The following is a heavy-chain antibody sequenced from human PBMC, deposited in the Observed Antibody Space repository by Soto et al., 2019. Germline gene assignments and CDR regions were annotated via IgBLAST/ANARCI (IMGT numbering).Heavy chain of an antibody. CDR1: GFTFSSYG. J-gene: IGHJ4*02. D-gene: IGHD6-19*01. CDR3: ARDCAGYSSGWYQRGGFDY. V-gene: IGHV3-33*01. Sequence: QVQLVESGGGVVQPGRSLRLSCAASGFTFSSYGMHWVRQAPGKGLEWVAVIWYDGSNKYYADSVKGRFTISRDNSKNTRYLVTNSLRAEDTAVYYCARDCAGYSSGWYQRGGFDYWGQGTLVTVSS. CDR2: IWYDGSNK.